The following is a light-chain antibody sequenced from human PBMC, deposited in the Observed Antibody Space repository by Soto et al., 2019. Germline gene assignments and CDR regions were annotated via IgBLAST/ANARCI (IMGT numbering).Light chain of an antibody. V-gene: IGKV2-28*01. CDR2: LGS. J-gene: IGKJ2*01. Sequence: IALTQSPLSLSVTPGEPASISCRSSQTLLHSNGYTYLNWYLQKPGQSPQLLIYLGSNRASGVPDRFSGSGSGTDFTLKIKRVQAEDVGVFYCMQGLRPMYTFGQGTKLEIK. CDR3: MQGLRPMYT. CDR1: QTLLHSNGYTY.